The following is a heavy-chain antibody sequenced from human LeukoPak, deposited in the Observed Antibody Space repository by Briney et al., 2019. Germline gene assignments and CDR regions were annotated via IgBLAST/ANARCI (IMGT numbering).Heavy chain of an antibody. V-gene: IGHV3-48*04. Sequence: GGSLRLSCAASGFTFSSYSMNWVRQAPGKGLEWVSYISSSSSSIYYADSVKGRFTISRDNAKNSLYLQMNSLRAEDTAVYYCAREDPASYYYMDVWGKGTTVTVSS. J-gene: IGHJ6*03. CDR3: AREDPASYYYMDV. CDR1: GFTFSSYS. CDR2: ISSSSSSI.